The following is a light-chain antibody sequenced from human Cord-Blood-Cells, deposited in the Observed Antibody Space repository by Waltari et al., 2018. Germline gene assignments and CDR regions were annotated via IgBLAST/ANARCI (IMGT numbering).Light chain of an antibody. CDR3: QQCYSTPLT. V-gene: IGKV1-39*01. CDR2: AAS. Sequence: IQMTQSPSSLSASVGDRVTITCRASQRLSSYLIWYQQEPGKAPKLLIHAASNLQSGVPSRFSGSGSGTKFTLTISSLQPEDFATYYCQQCYSTPLTFGGGTKVEIK. CDR1: QRLSSY. J-gene: IGKJ4*01.